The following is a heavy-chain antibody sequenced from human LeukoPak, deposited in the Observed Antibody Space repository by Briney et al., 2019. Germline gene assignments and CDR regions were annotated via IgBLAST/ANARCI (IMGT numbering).Heavy chain of an antibody. Sequence: SVKVSCKASGGTFSSYAISWVRQAPGQGLEWMGGIIPIFGTANYAQKFQGRVTITTDESTSTAYMELSSLRSEETAVYYCANNYYDSSGLDYWGQGTLVTVSS. V-gene: IGHV1-69*05. CDR1: GGTFSSYA. D-gene: IGHD3-22*01. CDR2: IIPIFGTA. J-gene: IGHJ4*02. CDR3: ANNYYDSSGLDY.